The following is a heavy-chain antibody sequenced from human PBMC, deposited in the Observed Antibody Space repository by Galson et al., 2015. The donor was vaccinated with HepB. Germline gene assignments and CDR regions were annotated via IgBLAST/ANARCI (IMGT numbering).Heavy chain of an antibody. Sequence: LSLTCAVYGGSFSGYYWSWIRQPPGKGLEWIGEINHSGSTNYNPSLKSRVTISVDTSKNQFSLKLSSVTAADTAVYYCARGDGGNSDWGQGTLVTVSS. CDR2: INHSGST. D-gene: IGHD4-23*01. CDR1: GGSFSGYY. V-gene: IGHV4-34*01. CDR3: ARGDGGNSD. J-gene: IGHJ4*02.